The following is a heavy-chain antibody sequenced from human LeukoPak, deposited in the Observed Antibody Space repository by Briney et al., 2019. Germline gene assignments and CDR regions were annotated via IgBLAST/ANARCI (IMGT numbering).Heavy chain of an antibody. CDR1: GFTFNTNA. J-gene: IGHJ4*02. D-gene: IGHD5-12*01. Sequence: GGSLRLSCAASGFTFNTNAMSCVRQAPGKGLECVSAISVRTGGTYYADSVKGRFTISRDNSKSTLYLQMDSVRAADTAVYYCAKCGNSGCHLIDYWGQGTLVTVSS. CDR3: AKCGNSGCHLIDY. V-gene: IGHV3-23*01. CDR2: ISVRTGGT.